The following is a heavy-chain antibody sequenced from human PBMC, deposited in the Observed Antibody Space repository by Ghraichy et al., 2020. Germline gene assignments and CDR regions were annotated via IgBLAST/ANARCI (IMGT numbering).Heavy chain of an antibody. J-gene: IGHJ4*02. Sequence: SETLSLTCAVYGGSFSGYFWTWIRQPPGKGLEWIGEINHSGSTNCNPSLKSRVTISVDTSKNQFSLKLSSVTAADTAVYYCARARGYSYGYILVPMDFDYWGQGTLVTVSS. D-gene: IGHD5-18*01. CDR2: INHSGST. CDR3: ARARGYSYGYILVPMDFDY. CDR1: GGSFSGYF. V-gene: IGHV4-34*01.